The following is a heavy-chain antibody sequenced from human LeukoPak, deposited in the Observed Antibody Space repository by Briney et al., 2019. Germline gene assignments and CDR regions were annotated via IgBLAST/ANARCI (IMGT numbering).Heavy chain of an antibody. Sequence: SVKVSCKASGGTFSSYAISWVRQAPGQGLEWMGGIIPIFGTANYAQKFQGRVTITADKSTSTVYMELSSLRSEDTAVYYCAKGDGEAASLWENWFDPWGQGTLVTVSS. CDR2: IIPIFGTA. J-gene: IGHJ5*02. CDR3: AKGDGEAASLWENWFDP. V-gene: IGHV1-69*06. D-gene: IGHD6-13*01. CDR1: GGTFSSYA.